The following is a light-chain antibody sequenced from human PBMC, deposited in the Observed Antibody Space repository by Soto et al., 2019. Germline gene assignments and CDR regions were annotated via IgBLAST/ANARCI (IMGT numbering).Light chain of an antibody. V-gene: IGKV1-39*01. J-gene: IGKJ2*01. CDR3: QQSDSPPYT. CDR1: QTISTF. Sequence: DIQMTQSPSSLSASVGDRVSITCRASQTISTFLNWYQQKPGKAPKLLISIASSLQGGVPSRFGGSGSGTDFTLTISSLQPEDFATYYCQQSDSPPYTFGQGTKLEIK. CDR2: IAS.